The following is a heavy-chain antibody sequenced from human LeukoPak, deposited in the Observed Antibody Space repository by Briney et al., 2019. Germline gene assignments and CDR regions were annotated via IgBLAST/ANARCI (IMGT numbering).Heavy chain of an antibody. D-gene: IGHD3-16*01. CDR1: GYTFISHG. CDR2: ISGDSSNT. Sequence: ASVKVSCKAYGYTFISHGISWVRQAPGQGLEWMGWISGDSSNTNYAQRLQGRVTMTTDTSTTTAYMELRSLRSDDTAVYYCARATGTWGHDGFDIWGQGTMVTVSS. CDR3: ARATGTWGHDGFDI. J-gene: IGHJ3*02. V-gene: IGHV1-18*01.